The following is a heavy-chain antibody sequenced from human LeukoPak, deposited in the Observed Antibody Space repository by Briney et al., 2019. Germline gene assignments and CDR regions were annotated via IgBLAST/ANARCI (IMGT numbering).Heavy chain of an antibody. V-gene: IGHV4-39*01. D-gene: IGHD2-2*01. J-gene: IGHJ4*02. Sequence: SETLSLTCTASRGSISSSAYYWGWIRQSPGKGLEWIGSIYYSGSTYYNPSLESRVTMSVDTSKNQFSLKLSSVTAADTAVYFCATVLLSSGGYCSSTSCSPFDCWGQGTLVTVSS. CDR3: ATVLLSSGGYCSSTSCSPFDC. CDR1: RGSISSSAYY. CDR2: IYYSGST.